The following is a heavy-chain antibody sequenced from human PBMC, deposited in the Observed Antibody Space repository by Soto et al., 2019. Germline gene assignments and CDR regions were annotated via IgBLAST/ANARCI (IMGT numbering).Heavy chain of an antibody. CDR1: GGTFSSYA. V-gene: IGHV1-69*06. D-gene: IGHD5-12*01. Sequence: QVQLVQSGAEVKKPGSSVKVSCKASGGTFSSYAISWVRQAPGQGLEWMGGIIPIFGTANYAQKFQGRVTITADKSTSTAYIELSSMRSEDTAVYYCARGGYSGYDRSEFDYWGQGTLVTVSS. CDR3: ARGGYSGYDRSEFDY. CDR2: IIPIFGTA. J-gene: IGHJ4*02.